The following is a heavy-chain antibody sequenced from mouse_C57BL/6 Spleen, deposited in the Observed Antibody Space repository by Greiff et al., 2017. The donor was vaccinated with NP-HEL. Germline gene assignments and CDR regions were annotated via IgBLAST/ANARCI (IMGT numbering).Heavy chain of an antibody. CDR2: ISDGGSYT. V-gene: IGHV5-4*01. Sequence: EVNVVESGGGLVKPGGSLKLSCAASGFTFSSYAMSWVRQTPEKRLEWVATISDGGSYTYYPDNVKGRFTISRDNAKNNLYLQMSHLKSEDTAMYYCARDQAAQATFAYWGQGTLVTVSA. D-gene: IGHD3-2*02. J-gene: IGHJ3*01. CDR1: GFTFSSYA. CDR3: ARDQAAQATFAY.